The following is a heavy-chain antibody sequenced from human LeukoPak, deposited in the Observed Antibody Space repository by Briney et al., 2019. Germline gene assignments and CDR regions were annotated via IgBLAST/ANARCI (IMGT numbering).Heavy chain of an antibody. J-gene: IGHJ4*02. Sequence: GGSLRLSCAASGFTFSSYAMSWVRQAPGKGLEWVSAISGSGGSTYYADSVKGRFTISRDNAKNSLYLQMNSLRVEDTAVYYCARGPPYGSRGDYFDYWGQGTLVTVSS. CDR1: GFTFSSYA. V-gene: IGHV3-23*01. CDR2: ISGSGGST. D-gene: IGHD3-10*01. CDR3: ARGPPYGSRGDYFDY.